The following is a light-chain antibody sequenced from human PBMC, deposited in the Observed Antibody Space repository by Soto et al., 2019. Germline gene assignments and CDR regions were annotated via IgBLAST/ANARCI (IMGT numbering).Light chain of an antibody. V-gene: IGKV1-39*01. CDR2: AAS. CDR1: QSISSY. Sequence: DIQMTQSPSSLSASVGDRVTITCRASQSISSYLNWYQQKPGKAPKLLIYAASSLQSGVPSRFSGSGSGTDFTLTLNRLQPEDFATYYCQQSYSTRWTFGQGTKVEIK. J-gene: IGKJ1*01. CDR3: QQSYSTRWT.